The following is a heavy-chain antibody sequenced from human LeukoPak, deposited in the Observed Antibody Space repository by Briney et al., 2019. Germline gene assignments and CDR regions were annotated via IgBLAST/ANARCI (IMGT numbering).Heavy chain of an antibody. J-gene: IGHJ1*01. V-gene: IGHV4-4*02. CDR2: INHSGST. CDR1: GGSISSSNW. Sequence: PSETLSLTCAVSGGSISSSNWWSWIRQPPGKGLEWIGEINHSGSTNSNPSLKSRVTISVDTSKNQFSLKLSSVTAADTAVYYCARRLLGYCSGGSCYSGYFQHWGQGTLVTVSS. D-gene: IGHD2-15*01. CDR3: ARRLLGYCSGGSCYSGYFQH.